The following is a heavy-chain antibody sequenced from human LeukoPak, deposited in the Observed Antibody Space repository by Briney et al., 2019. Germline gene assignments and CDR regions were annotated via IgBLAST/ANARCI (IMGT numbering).Heavy chain of an antibody. CDR3: ARDDDFWSGSHLDYYGMDV. CDR1: GFTFSSYS. CDR2: ISSSSSTI. J-gene: IGHJ6*02. D-gene: IGHD3-3*01. Sequence: GGSLRLSCAASGFTFSSYSMSWVRQAPGKGLEWVSYISSSSSTIYYADSVKGRFTISRDNAKDSLYLQMNSLRDEDTAVYYCARDDDFWSGSHLDYYGMDVWGQGTTVTVSS. V-gene: IGHV3-48*02.